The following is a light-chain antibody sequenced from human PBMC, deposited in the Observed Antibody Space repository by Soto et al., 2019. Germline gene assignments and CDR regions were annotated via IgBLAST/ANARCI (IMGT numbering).Light chain of an antibody. Sequence: QSVLTQPASVSGSPGQSITISCTGTSSDVGNYNLVSWFQQHPGKAPKLMIYEGSKRPSGLSNRFSGSKSGNTASLTISGLQAEDEADYYCCSYAGSSPDVFGTGTKLTVL. CDR2: EGS. CDR3: CSYAGSSPDV. J-gene: IGLJ1*01. CDR1: SSDVGNYNL. V-gene: IGLV2-23*01.